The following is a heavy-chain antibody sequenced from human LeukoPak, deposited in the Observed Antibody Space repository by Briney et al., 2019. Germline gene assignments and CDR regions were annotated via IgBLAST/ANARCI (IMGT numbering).Heavy chain of an antibody. J-gene: IGHJ6*03. CDR2: IHYSGST. Sequence: SETLSLTCTVSGGSISSSSYYWGWIRQPPGKGLEWSGSIHYSGSTNYNPSLKSRVTISVDTSKNQFSLKLSSVTAADTAVYYCARGYCSGGSCYSYYYYNYMDVWGKGTTVTVSS. CDR1: GGSISSSSYY. V-gene: IGHV4-39*07. D-gene: IGHD2-15*01. CDR3: ARGYCSGGSCYSYYYYNYMDV.